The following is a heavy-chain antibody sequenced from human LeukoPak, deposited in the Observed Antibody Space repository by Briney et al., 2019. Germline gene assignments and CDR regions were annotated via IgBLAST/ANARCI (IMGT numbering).Heavy chain of an antibody. CDR1: GYSFTSYW. V-gene: IGHV5-51*01. CDR3: ARLDPCSGGSCYPLT. J-gene: IGHJ4*02. CDR2: IYPGDSDT. Sequence: GESLKISCKGSGYSFTSYWIGWVRQMPGKGLEWMGIIYPGDSDTRYSPSFQGQVTISADESISTAYLQWSSLKASDTAMYYCARLDPCSGGSCYPLTWGQGTLVTVSS. D-gene: IGHD2-15*01.